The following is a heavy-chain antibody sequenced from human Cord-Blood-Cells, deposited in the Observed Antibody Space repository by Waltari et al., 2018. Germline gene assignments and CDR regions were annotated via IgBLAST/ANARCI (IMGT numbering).Heavy chain of an antibody. V-gene: IGHV3-72*01. Sequence: EVQLVESGGGLVQPGGSLRLSCAASGFTFSDHYMDWVCQAPGKGLEWVGRTRNKANSYTTEYAASVKGRFTISRDDSKNSLYLQMNSLKTEDTAVYYCAMRGDYVRGRNYYYGMDVWGQGTTVTVSS. J-gene: IGHJ6*02. CDR2: TRNKANSYTT. CDR1: GFTFSDHY. D-gene: IGHD3-16*01. CDR3: AMRGDYVRGRNYYYGMDV.